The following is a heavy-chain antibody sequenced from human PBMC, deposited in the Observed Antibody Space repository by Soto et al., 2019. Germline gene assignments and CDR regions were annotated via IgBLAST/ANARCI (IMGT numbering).Heavy chain of an antibody. Sequence: VASVKVSCKASGFTFTSSAVQWVRQARGQRLEWIGWIVVGSGNTNYAQKFQERVTITRDMSTSTAYMELSSLRSEDTAVYSCAADPGLEWLLYGNYYYGMDVWGQGTTGTVAS. CDR3: AADPGLEWLLYGNYYYGMDV. V-gene: IGHV1-58*01. CDR1: GFTFTSSA. D-gene: IGHD3-3*01. CDR2: IVVGSGNT. J-gene: IGHJ6*02.